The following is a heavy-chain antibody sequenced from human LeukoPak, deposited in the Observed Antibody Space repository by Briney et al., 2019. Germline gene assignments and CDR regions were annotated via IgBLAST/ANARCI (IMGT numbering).Heavy chain of an antibody. Sequence: GGSLRLSCAASGFTFSDYYMSWIRQAPGKGLEWVSSISSSSTYIYYVDSVKGRFTISRDDAKNSLYLQMNSLRPEDTALYYCARDWSGDDYWGQGTLVTVSS. CDR1: GFTFSDYY. D-gene: IGHD3-3*01. CDR3: ARDWSGDDY. V-gene: IGHV3-11*06. CDR2: ISSSSTYI. J-gene: IGHJ4*02.